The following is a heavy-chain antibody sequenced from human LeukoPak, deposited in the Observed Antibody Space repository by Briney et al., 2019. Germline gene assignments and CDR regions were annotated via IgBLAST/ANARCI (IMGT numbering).Heavy chain of an antibody. V-gene: IGHV3-11*04. CDR1: GFTFTDYS. J-gene: IGHJ4*02. Sequence: GGSLRLSCAASGFTFTDYSMNWVRQAPGKGLEWISYMTTTGNIISYADSVRGRFTISRDNSKNTLYLQMNSLRAEDTAVYYCANGGTFDYWGQGTLVTVSS. CDR2: MTTTGNII. CDR3: ANGGTFDY. D-gene: IGHD3-16*01.